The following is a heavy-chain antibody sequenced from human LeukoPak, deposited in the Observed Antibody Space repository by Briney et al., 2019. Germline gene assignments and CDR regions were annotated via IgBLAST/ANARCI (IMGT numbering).Heavy chain of an antibody. CDR3: ARGGVGGWFRYYFDY. CDR2: ISSGGDTI. J-gene: IGHJ4*02. Sequence: PGGSLRLSCAASGFTFSSYEMNWVGQAPGKGLEGVSYISSGGDTIYYADSAKGRFTISRDNAKNSLYLQMNSLRAEDTAVYYCARGGVGGWFRYYFDYWGQGTLVTVSS. V-gene: IGHV3-48*03. D-gene: IGHD6-19*01. CDR1: GFTFSSYE.